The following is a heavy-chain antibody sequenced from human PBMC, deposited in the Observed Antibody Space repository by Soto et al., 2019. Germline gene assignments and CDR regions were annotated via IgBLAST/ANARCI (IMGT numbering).Heavy chain of an antibody. CDR3: ARIARFLEWFLYYFDY. CDR1: GFTFSSYV. V-gene: IGHV3-7*01. D-gene: IGHD3-3*01. Sequence: HPGGSLRLSWAASGFTFSSYVMGGVRQAPGKGLEWVANIKQDGSEKYYVDSVKGRFTISRDNAKNSLYLQMNSLRAEDTAVYYCARIARFLEWFLYYFDYWGQGTLVTVSS. CDR2: IKQDGSEK. J-gene: IGHJ4*02.